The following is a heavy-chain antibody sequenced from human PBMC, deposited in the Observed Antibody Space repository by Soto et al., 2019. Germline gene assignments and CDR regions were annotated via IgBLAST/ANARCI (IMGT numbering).Heavy chain of an antibody. CDR3: ARGLFSENYYSGGWYYFDS. J-gene: IGHJ4*02. Sequence: SETLSLTCTVSGGSISSYYWSWIRQPPGKGLEWIGQINHSGSTNYNPSLKSRVTISLVTSKNQFSLELTSVTAADTAVYYCARGLFSENYYSGGWYYFDSWGQGTLVTVSS. CDR1: GGSISSYY. D-gene: IGHD1-26*01. V-gene: IGHV4-34*01. CDR2: INHSGST.